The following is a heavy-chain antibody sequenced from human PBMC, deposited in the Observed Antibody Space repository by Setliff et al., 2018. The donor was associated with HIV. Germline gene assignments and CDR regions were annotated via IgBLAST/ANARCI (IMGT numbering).Heavy chain of an antibody. CDR3: ARGRASGSANSG. Sequence: GASVKVSCKASGYSFSKYGISWVRQAPGQGLEWMGRIIPIFGTADYAQKFQGRVTLTADESTSIAYMELNSLRSEDTAVYYCARGRASGSANSGWGQGTLVTVSS. CDR2: IIPIFGTA. CDR1: GYSFSKYG. J-gene: IGHJ4*02. V-gene: IGHV1-69*13. D-gene: IGHD7-27*01.